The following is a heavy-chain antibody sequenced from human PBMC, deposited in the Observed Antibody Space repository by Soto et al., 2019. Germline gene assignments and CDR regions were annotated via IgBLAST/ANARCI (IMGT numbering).Heavy chain of an antibody. J-gene: IGHJ3*02. V-gene: IGHV3-33*03. CDR3: ARLYCSASSCYSVGGFDI. CDR2: IWFDGSDK. CDR1: GFTFSSYG. D-gene: IGHD2-15*01. Sequence: QVQLVESGGGVVQPGRSLRLSCAASGFTFSSYGMHWVRQAPGKGLEWVALIWFDGSDKYSADSVKGRFTISRDNSKNTLYLQMNSRRAEDTAVYYCARLYCSASSCYSVGGFDIWGQGTMVTVSS.